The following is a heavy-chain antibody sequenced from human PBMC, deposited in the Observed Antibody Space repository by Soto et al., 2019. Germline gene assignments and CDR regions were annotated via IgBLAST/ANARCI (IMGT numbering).Heavy chain of an antibody. CDR2: ISAYNGNT. D-gene: IGHD3-22*01. V-gene: IGHV1-18*04. Sequence: QVQLVQSGAEVKNPGASVKVSCKASGYTFTSYGISWVRQAPGQGLEWMGCISAYNGNTNYAQKLQGRVTMTTDTSTSTAYMELRSLRSDDTAVYYCARRHYYDSSGYYAYWGQGTLVTVSS. CDR1: GYTFTSYG. CDR3: ARRHYYDSSGYYAY. J-gene: IGHJ4*02.